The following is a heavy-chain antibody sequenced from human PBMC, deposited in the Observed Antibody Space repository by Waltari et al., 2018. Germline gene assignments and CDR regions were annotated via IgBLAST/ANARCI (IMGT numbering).Heavy chain of an antibody. CDR3: ARHAGTSVDY. Sequence: QVQLQESGPGLVKPSETLSLTCTVSGGPISSSYWSWIRQPPGKGLEWIGYIYYSGSTNYNPSLKSRVTISVDTSKNQFSLKLSSVTAADTAVYYCARHAGTSVDYWGQGTLVTVSS. CDR1: GGPISSSY. J-gene: IGHJ4*02. CDR2: IYYSGST. D-gene: IGHD6-13*01. V-gene: IGHV4-59*08.